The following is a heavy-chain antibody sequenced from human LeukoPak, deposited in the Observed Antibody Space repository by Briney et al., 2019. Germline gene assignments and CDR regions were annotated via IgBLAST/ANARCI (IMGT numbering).Heavy chain of an antibody. J-gene: IGHJ4*02. CDR2: IYPRDGST. V-gene: IGHV1-46*01. CDR3: ARDQEGFDY. CDR1: GGTFSSYA. Sequence: ASVKVSCKASGGTFSSYAISWVRQAPGQGLEWMGMIYPRDGSTSYAQKFQGRVTVTRDTSTSTVHMELSGLRSEDTAVYYCARDQEGFDYWGQGTLVTISS.